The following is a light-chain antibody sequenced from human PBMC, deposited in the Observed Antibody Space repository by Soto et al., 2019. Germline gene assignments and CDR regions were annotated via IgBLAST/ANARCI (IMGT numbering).Light chain of an antibody. CDR2: VAS. J-gene: IGKJ5*01. V-gene: IGKV3-20*01. Sequence: EIVLTQSPGTLSLSPGERATLSCRASQSVSSSYIAWYQQKPGQAPRFLIYVASGRATGIPGRFSGSGSGTDFTLTISRLEPEDFAVYYCQQYGPSPPITFGQGTRLEIK. CDR3: QQYGPSPPIT. CDR1: QSVSSSY.